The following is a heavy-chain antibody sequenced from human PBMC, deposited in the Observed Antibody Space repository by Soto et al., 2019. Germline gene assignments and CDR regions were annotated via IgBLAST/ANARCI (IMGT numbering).Heavy chain of an antibody. CDR2: IYPGDSDT. D-gene: IGHD2-15*01. CDR3: ARLRLGSVDNGFDI. Sequence: PGEPLKISYKGSGYSFSNNWIGWVRQMPGKGLEWMGIIYPGDSDTRYTPSFQGQVTFSADRSISTAYLQWTSLKASDTAMCYCARLRLGSVDNGFDIWGQGTMVTVSS. V-gene: IGHV5-51*03. CDR1: GYSFSNNW. J-gene: IGHJ3*02.